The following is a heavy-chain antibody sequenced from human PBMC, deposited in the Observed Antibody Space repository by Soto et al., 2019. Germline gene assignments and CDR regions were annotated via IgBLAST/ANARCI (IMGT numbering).Heavy chain of an antibody. CDR3: ARYNAASGTYYFAF. CDR1: GVSISTNNW. Sequence: SETLSLTCAVSGVSISTNNWWSWVRQPPGKGPEWIGEINHRGSANYNPSHKSRVTISVDISKSQFSLRLTSVTAADTAVYYCARYNAASGTYYFAFWGQGTLVTVSS. V-gene: IGHV4-4*02. J-gene: IGHJ4*02. CDR2: INHRGSA. D-gene: IGHD6-13*01.